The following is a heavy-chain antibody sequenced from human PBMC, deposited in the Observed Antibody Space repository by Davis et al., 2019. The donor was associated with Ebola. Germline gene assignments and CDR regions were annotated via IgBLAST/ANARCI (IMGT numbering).Heavy chain of an antibody. CDR2: ITGGGIA. CDR1: GITFSSHV. Sequence: GESLKISCAASGITFSSHVMSWVRQAPGKGLEWVSTITGGGIAYYADSVKGRFTISRDNSKNTLYLQMNSLRAEDTAVYYCASYGGDPRDVFDIWGQGTKVTVSS. CDR3: ASYGGDPRDVFDI. D-gene: IGHD2-21*01. V-gene: IGHV3-23*01. J-gene: IGHJ3*02.